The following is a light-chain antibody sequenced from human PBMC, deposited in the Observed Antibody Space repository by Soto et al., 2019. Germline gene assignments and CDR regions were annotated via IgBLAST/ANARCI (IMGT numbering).Light chain of an antibody. CDR3: QQYVSSPFT. CDR1: QSVSSNF. J-gene: IGKJ3*01. Sequence: EIVLTQSPGTLSLSPGERATFSCRASQSVSSNFVAWFQQKPGQVPRLLIYRASNRATGIPDRFSGSGSGIDFTLTINRLEPEDFAVYYCQQYVSSPFTFGPGTKVDI. V-gene: IGKV3-20*01. CDR2: RAS.